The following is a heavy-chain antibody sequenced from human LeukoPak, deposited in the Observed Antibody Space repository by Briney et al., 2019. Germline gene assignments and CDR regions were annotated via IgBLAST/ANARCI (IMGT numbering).Heavy chain of an antibody. Sequence: SETLSLTCTVSGASFSDSTYYWAWIRQPPGKGLEWIGSIYYSGSTYYNPSLKSRVTISVDTSKNQFSLKLSSVTAADTAVYYCARRGGIAVHWGQGTLVTVSS. J-gene: IGHJ4*02. D-gene: IGHD6-19*01. CDR2: IYYSGST. CDR1: GASFSDSTYY. CDR3: ARRGGIAVH. V-gene: IGHV4-39*01.